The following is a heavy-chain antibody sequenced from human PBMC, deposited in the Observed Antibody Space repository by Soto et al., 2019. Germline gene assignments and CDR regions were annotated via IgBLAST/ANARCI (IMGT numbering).Heavy chain of an antibody. CDR1: GGTFSSYA. Sequence: SVKVSCKASGGTFSSYAISWVRQAPGQGLEWMGGIIPIFGTANYAQKFQGRVTITADESTSTAYMELSSLRSEDTAVYYCASGILTGYYPESYYFDYWGQGTLVTVSS. D-gene: IGHD3-9*01. CDR3: ASGILTGYYPESYYFDY. CDR2: IIPIFGTA. J-gene: IGHJ4*02. V-gene: IGHV1-69*13.